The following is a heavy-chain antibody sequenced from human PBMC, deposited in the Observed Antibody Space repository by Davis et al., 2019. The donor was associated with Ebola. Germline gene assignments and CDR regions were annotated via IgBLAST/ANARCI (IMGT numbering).Heavy chain of an antibody. CDR2: IKQDGSEK. CDR3: ASVVVGATIH. J-gene: IGHJ4*02. D-gene: IGHD1-26*01. CDR1: GGSISSYY. Sequence: ETLSLTCTVSGGSISSYYWSWVRQAPGKGLEWVANIKQDGSEKYYVDSVKGRFTISRDNAKNSLYLQMNSLRAEDTAVYYCASVVVGATIHWGQGTLVTVSS. V-gene: IGHV3-7*01.